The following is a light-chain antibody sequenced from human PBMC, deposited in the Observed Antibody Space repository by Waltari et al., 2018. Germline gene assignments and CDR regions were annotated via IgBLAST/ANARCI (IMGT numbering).Light chain of an antibody. V-gene: IGKV1-5*03. CDR2: KAS. J-gene: IGKJ1*01. Sequence: DIQMTQSPSILSASVGDRVTITCRASQSIGISMAWYQQKPGKAPKILIYKASSLLSRVPSRFSGSGSGTEFTLTISSLQPDDFATYYCQQSKTFGQGTKVEI. CDR3: QQSKT. CDR1: QSIGIS.